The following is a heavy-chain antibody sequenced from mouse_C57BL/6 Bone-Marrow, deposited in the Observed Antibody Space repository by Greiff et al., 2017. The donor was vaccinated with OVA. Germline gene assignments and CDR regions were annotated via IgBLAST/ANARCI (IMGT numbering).Heavy chain of an antibody. J-gene: IGHJ4*01. CDR2: INPNNGGT. CDR3: ARDGYYEEYAMDY. V-gene: IGHV1-26*01. Sequence: VQLQQSGPELVKPGASVKISCKASGYTFTDYYMNWVKQSHGKSLEWIGDINPNNGGTSYNQKFKGKATLTVDKSSSTAYMELRSLTSEDSAVYYCARDGYYEEYAMDYWGQGTSVTVSS. D-gene: IGHD2-3*01. CDR1: GYTFTDYY.